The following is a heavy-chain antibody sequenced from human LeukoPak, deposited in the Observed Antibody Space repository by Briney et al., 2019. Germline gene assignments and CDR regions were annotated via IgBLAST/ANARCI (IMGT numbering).Heavy chain of an antibody. V-gene: IGHV4-4*03. CDR2: IYHSGST. Sequence: PETLSLTCAVSGGSISSSNWWSWVRQPPGKGLEWIGEIYHSGSTNYNPSLKSRVTISVDKSKNQFSLKLSSVTAADTAVYYCARERLAYYGSGSYANWFDPWGQGTLVTVSS. J-gene: IGHJ5*02. CDR1: GGSISSSNW. D-gene: IGHD3-10*01. CDR3: ARERLAYYGSGSYANWFDP.